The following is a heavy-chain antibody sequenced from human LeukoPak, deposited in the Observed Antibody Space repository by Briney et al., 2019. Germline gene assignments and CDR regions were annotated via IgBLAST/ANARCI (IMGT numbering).Heavy chain of an antibody. CDR1: GYTFTSYY. Sequence: ASVKVSCKASGYTFTSYYMHWVRQAPGQGLEWMGIINPSGGSTSYAQKFQGRVTMTRDTSTSTVYMELSSLRSEDTAVYYCARDNGLRYFDWLSDTPGVFDYWGQGTLVTVSS. D-gene: IGHD3-9*01. J-gene: IGHJ4*02. CDR3: ARDNGLRYFDWLSDTPGVFDY. CDR2: INPSGGST. V-gene: IGHV1-46*01.